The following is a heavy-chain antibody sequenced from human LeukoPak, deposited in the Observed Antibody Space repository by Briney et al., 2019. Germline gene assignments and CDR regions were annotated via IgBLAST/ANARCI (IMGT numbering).Heavy chain of an antibody. CDR2: ISYSGTN. CDR3: ASLGTLRS. D-gene: IGHD7-27*01. Sequence: PSETLSLTCTVSGGSVSSSSYYWGWIRQPPGEGLEWIGSISYSGTNYNTPSLKSRVSISIDTSKNQFSVKLTSVTAADTAMYYCASLGTLRSWGQGTLVTVSS. V-gene: IGHV4-39*01. CDR1: GGSVSSSSYY. J-gene: IGHJ5*02.